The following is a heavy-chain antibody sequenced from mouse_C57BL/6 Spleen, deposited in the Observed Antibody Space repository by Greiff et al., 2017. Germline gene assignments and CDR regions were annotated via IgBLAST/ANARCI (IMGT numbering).Heavy chain of an antibody. CDR3: ARHAGTMQEDY. J-gene: IGHJ2*01. CDR1: GFTFSSYG. CDR2: ISSGGSYT. D-gene: IGHD6-5*01. Sequence: EVQRVESGGDLVKPGGSLKLSCAASGFTFSSYGMSWVRQTPDKRLEWVATISSGGSYTYYPDSVKGRFTISRDNAKNTLYLQMSSLKSEDTAMYYCARHAGTMQEDYWGQGTTLTVSS. V-gene: IGHV5-6*01.